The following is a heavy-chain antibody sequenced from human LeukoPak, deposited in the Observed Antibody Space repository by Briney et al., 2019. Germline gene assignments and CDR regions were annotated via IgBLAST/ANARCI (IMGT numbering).Heavy chain of an antibody. V-gene: IGHV4-59*08. D-gene: IGHD3-3*01. J-gene: IGHJ3*02. CDR2: IYYSGST. Sequence: PSETLSLTCTVSGGSISSYYWSWIRQPPGKGLEWIGYIYYSGSTNYNPSLKSRVTISVDTSKNQFSLKLSSVTAADTAVYYCARHLRITIFGVVTHDAFDIWGQGTMVTVSS. CDR1: GGSISSYY. CDR3: ARHLRITIFGVVTHDAFDI.